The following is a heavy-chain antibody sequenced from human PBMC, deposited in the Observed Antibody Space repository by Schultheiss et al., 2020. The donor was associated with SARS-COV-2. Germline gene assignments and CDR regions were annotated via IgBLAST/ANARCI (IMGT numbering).Heavy chain of an antibody. J-gene: IGHJ3*02. CDR3: ASKDTAMVHDAFDI. D-gene: IGHD5-18*01. Sequence: SVKVSCKASGGTFSSYAISWVRQAPGQGLEWMGWISAYNDNTHYAQKFRGRVTITADESTSTAYMELSSLRSEDTAVYYCASKDTAMVHDAFDIWGQGTMVTVSS. CDR1: GGTFSSYA. V-gene: IGHV1-69*13. CDR2: ISAYNDNT.